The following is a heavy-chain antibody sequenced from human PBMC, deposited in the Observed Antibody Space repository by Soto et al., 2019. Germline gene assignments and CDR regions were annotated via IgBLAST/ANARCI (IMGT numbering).Heavy chain of an antibody. J-gene: IGHJ4*02. CDR3: AKLRDTAMPGV. CDR1: GFTFSSYA. D-gene: IGHD5-18*01. Sequence: EVQMLESGGGLVQPGGSLRLSCAASGFTFSSYAMSCIRQAPGEGLEWVSAISGGGGSTYYADSAKGRFTISRDNYKNTLYLQMNTLRAEDTAVYYCAKLRDTAMPGVWGQGTLVTVSS. V-gene: IGHV3-23*01. CDR2: ISGGGGST.